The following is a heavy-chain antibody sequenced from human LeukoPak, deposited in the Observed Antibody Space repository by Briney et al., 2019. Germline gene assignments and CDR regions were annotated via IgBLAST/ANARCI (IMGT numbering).Heavy chain of an antibody. V-gene: IGHV4-30-2*01. Sequence: SETLSLTCAVSGGSISSGGYSWSWIRQPPGKGLEWIGYIYHSGSTYYNPSLKSRVTISVDRSKNQFSLKLSSVTAADTAVYYRARGDDFHNWFDPWGQGTLVTVSS. D-gene: IGHD2/OR15-2a*01. CDR3: ARGDDFHNWFDP. CDR2: IYHSGST. CDR1: GGSISSGGYS. J-gene: IGHJ5*02.